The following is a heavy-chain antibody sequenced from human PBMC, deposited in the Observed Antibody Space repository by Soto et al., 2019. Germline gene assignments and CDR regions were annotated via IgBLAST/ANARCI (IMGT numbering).Heavy chain of an antibody. V-gene: IGHV1-8*01. D-gene: IGHD4-4*01. CDR2: MNPNSGNT. Sequence: VKVSCKASGYTFTSYDINWVRQATGQGLEWMGWMNPNSGNTGYAQKFQGRVTMTRNTSISTAYMELSSLRSEDTAVYYCARGVTLTSSFDYWGQGTLVTVSS. CDR3: ARGVTLTSSFDY. J-gene: IGHJ4*02. CDR1: GYTFTSYD.